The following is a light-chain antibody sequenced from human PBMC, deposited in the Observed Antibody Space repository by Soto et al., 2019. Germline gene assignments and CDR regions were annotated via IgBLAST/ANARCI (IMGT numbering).Light chain of an antibody. CDR2: EDD. Sequence: NFMLTQPHSVSESPGKTVTISCTRTSGSIASNYVQWYQQRPGSAPTAVIYEDDQRPSGVPDRFSGSIDSSSNSASLPISGLKSEDEAAYYCNSFDSNTVVFGGGTKLTVL. CDR1: SGSIASNY. V-gene: IGLV6-57*03. J-gene: IGLJ2*01. CDR3: NSFDSNTVV.